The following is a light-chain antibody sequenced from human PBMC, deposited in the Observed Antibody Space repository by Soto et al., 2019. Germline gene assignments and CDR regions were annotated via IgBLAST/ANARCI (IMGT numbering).Light chain of an antibody. CDR3: QQYGRALIT. Sequence: EIVLTQSPGTLSLSPGERATLSCRASQSVSSSYLAWYQQKPGQAPRLLIYGASSRATGIPGRFSGSGSGTDFTLTISRLESEDFAVYYCQQYGRALITFGGGTKVEIK. J-gene: IGKJ4*01. V-gene: IGKV3-20*01. CDR2: GAS. CDR1: QSVSSSY.